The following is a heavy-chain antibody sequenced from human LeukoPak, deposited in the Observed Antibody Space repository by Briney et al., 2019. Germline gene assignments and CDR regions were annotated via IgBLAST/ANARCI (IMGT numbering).Heavy chain of an antibody. CDR1: GGSISSSSYY. V-gene: IGHV4-39*07. CDR3: ARVSVLFDY. D-gene: IGHD5/OR15-5a*01. J-gene: IGHJ4*02. Sequence: SETLSLTCTVSGGSISSSSYYWGWIRQPPGKGLEWIGSIYYSGSTYYNPSLKSRVTISVDTSKNQFSLKLSSVTAADTAVYYCARVSVLFDYWGQGTLVTVSS. CDR2: IYYSGST.